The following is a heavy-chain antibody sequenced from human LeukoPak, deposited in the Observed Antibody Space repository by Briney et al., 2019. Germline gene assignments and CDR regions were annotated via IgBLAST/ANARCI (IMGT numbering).Heavy chain of an antibody. CDR3: ATAKIPGIQTAGRVNYFDS. CDR1: GFTFSNFY. V-gene: IGHV3-7*01. D-gene: IGHD6-13*01. Sequence: GGPLRLSCVASGFTFSNFYMGWVRQAPGKGLEWVANIKEDGSETHYVDSVKGRFTISRDNAKNSLDLQMNSLRVGDTAVYYCATAKIPGIQTAGRVNYFDSWGQGTLVTVSS. CDR2: IKEDGSET. J-gene: IGHJ4*02.